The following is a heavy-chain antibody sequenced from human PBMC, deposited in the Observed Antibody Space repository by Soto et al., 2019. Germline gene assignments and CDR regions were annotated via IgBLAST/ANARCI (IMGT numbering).Heavy chain of an antibody. CDR3: ARVSVNEYHFHY. J-gene: IGHJ4*02. Sequence: EEQLVESGGGLVQPGGSLRLSCAASGFPFSRYWMHWIRQAPGKGLVWVSRINPAGRTTSYADSVKGRFTISRDNAKNMLYLQMNSLRAEDTAVYYCARVSVNEYHFHYWGQGALVTVSS. V-gene: IGHV3-74*01. CDR1: GFPFSRYW. CDR2: INPAGRTT. D-gene: IGHD1-1*01.